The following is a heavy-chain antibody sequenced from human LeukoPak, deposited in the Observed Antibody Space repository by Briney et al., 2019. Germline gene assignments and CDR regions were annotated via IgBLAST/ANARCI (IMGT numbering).Heavy chain of an antibody. Sequence: GGSLRLSCAASGFPFSSYWMSWVRQAPGKGLEWVSGISGRGDTTWFANSVKGRFTISRDNSKNTLYLQMNSLRAEDTAVYYCAKQLHGSSLIFDYWGQGTLVTVSS. V-gene: IGHV3-23*01. CDR1: GFPFSSYW. D-gene: IGHD6-13*01. J-gene: IGHJ4*02. CDR2: ISGRGDTT. CDR3: AKQLHGSSLIFDY.